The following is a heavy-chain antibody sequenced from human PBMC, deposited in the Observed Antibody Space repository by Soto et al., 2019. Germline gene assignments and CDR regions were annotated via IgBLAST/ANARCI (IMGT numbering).Heavy chain of an antibody. CDR1: GGSISSYY. J-gene: IGHJ4*02. V-gene: IGHV4-59*01. D-gene: IGHD1-26*01. CDR3: ARAPASVGALDY. Sequence: KPSETLSLTCTVSGGSISSYYWSWIRQPPGKGLEWIGYIYYSGSTNYNPSLRSRVTISVDTSKNQFSLKLSSVTAADTAVYYCARAPASVGALDYWGQGTLVTVSS. CDR2: IYYSGST.